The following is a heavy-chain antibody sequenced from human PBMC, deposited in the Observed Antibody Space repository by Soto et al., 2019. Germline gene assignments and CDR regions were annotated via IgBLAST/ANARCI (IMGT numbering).Heavy chain of an antibody. CDR2: ISGSGGST. Sequence: XVSLRLSCAASGFTFSSYAMSWVRQAPGKGLEWVSAISGSGGSTYYADSVKGRFTISRDNSKNTLYLQMNSLRAEDTAVYYCAKDYDFWSGSSFDYWGQGTLVTVSS. CDR1: GFTFSSYA. D-gene: IGHD3-3*01. J-gene: IGHJ4*02. V-gene: IGHV3-23*01. CDR3: AKDYDFWSGSSFDY.